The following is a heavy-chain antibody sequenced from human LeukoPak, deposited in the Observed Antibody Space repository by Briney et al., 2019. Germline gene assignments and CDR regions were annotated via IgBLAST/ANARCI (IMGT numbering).Heavy chain of an antibody. CDR1: GFTFSTYG. Sequence: GGSLRLSCAASGFTFSTYGMHWVRQAPGKGLEWVAFIRYDGSNKYYADSVKGRFTISRDNSKNTLYLQMNSLRAEDTAVYYCAKVAGGWYFNYFDYWGQGTLVTVSS. CDR2: IRYDGSNK. J-gene: IGHJ4*02. CDR3: AKVAGGWYFNYFDY. D-gene: IGHD6-19*01. V-gene: IGHV3-30*02.